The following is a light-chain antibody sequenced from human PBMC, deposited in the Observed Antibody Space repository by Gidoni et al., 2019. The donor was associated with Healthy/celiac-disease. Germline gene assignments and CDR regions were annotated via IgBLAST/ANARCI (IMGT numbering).Light chain of an antibody. J-gene: IGKJ3*01. CDR1: QSVSSY. CDR2: DAS. CDR3: QQRSNLFT. V-gene: IGKV3-11*01. Sequence: EIVLTQSQANLSLSPGERATLSCRASQSVSSYLAWYQQKPGQAPRLIIYDASNWATGIPARFSGSGSGTDFTLTISSLEPEDFAVYYWQQRSNLFTFGPGTKVDIK.